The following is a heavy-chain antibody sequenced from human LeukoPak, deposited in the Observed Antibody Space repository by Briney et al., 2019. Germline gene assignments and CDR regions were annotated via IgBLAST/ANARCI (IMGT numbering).Heavy chain of an antibody. CDR2: INYSGST. V-gene: IGHV4-34*01. CDR3: ARGYVFLLVGAFDI. J-gene: IGHJ3*02. Sequence: SETLSLTCAVYGGSFSGYYWSWIRQPPGKGLEWIGEINYSGSTNYNPSLKSRVTISVDTSKNQFSLKLSSVTAADTAVYYCARGYVFLLVGAFDIWGQGTMVTVSS. CDR1: GGSFSGYY. D-gene: IGHD3-16*01.